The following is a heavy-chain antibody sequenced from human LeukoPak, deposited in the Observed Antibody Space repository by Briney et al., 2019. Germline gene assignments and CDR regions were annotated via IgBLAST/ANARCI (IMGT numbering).Heavy chain of an antibody. Sequence: PSETLSLTCTVSGDSINNNNYYWGWIRQPPGKGLEWIGNIYYNGRTYYSPSLKSRVTISVDTSKNQFSLKLSSVSAADTAVYYCARKGDYKPAAFDIWGQGTMVTVSS. CDR2: IYYNGRT. CDR1: GDSINNNNYY. D-gene: IGHD4-17*01. J-gene: IGHJ3*02. V-gene: IGHV4-39*07. CDR3: ARKGDYKPAAFDI.